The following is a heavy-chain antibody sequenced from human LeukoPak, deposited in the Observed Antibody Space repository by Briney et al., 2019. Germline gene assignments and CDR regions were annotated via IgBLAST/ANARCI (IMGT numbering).Heavy chain of an antibody. CDR2: ISGNGAHS. D-gene: IGHD3-22*01. CDR1: EFTLSSYA. V-gene: IGHV3-23*01. CDR3: AKAVDGRGYYFERGADF. J-gene: IGHJ4*02. Sequence: GGSLRLSCAASEFTLSSYAMSWVRQAPGKGLEWVSSISGNGAHSYYADSVKGRFTISRDFSRNAVYLQMSSPRVEDTAEYYCAKAVDGRGYYFERGADFWGQGTMVTVSS.